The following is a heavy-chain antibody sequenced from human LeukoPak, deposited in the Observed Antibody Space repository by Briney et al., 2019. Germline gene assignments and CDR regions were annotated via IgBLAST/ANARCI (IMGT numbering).Heavy chain of an antibody. CDR3: ARVDSGWYLVY. J-gene: IGHJ4*02. V-gene: IGHV1-69*13. Sequence: GASVKVSCKASGGTFSSYAISGVRQAPGQGLEWMGGIIPIFGTANYAQKFQGRVTITADESTSTAYMELSSLRSEDTAVYYCARVDSGWYLVYWGQGTLVTVSS. D-gene: IGHD6-19*01. CDR1: GGTFSSYA. CDR2: IIPIFGTA.